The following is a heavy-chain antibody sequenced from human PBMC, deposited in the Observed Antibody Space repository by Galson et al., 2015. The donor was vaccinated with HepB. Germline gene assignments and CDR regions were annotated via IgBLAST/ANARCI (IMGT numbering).Heavy chain of an antibody. Sequence: SVKVSCKVSGYTLTELSMHWVRQAPGKGLEWMGGFDPEDGETIYAQKFQGRVTMTEDTSTDTAYMELSSLRSEDTAAYYCATASGYYGYYYYMDVWGKGTTVTVSS. CDR1: GYTLTELS. CDR2: FDPEDGET. V-gene: IGHV1-24*01. D-gene: IGHD3-22*01. J-gene: IGHJ6*03. CDR3: ATASGYYGYYYYMDV.